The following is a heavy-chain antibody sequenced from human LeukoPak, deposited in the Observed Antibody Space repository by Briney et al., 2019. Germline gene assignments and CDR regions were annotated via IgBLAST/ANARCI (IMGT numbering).Heavy chain of an antibody. Sequence: GGSLRLSCAASGFTFSSYAMSWVRQAPGKGPEWVSAISGSGGSTYYADSVKGRFTISRDNSKNTLYLQMNSLRAEDTAVYYCAKDRDYDSSHDYWGQGTLVTVSS. D-gene: IGHD3-22*01. CDR3: AKDRDYDSSHDY. CDR2: ISGSGGST. J-gene: IGHJ4*02. V-gene: IGHV3-23*01. CDR1: GFTFSSYA.